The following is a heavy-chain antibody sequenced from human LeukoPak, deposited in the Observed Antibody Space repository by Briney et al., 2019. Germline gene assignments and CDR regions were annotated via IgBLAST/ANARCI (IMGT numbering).Heavy chain of an antibody. CDR3: AKEAGIASAIVYFDP. CDR2: INHSGST. J-gene: IGHJ5*02. D-gene: IGHD6-13*01. V-gene: IGHV4-34*01. CDR1: GGSFSGYY. Sequence: PSETLSLTCAVYGGSFSGYYWNWIRQPPGKGLEWIGEINHSGSTNYNPSLKSRVTISLDTSKNQFSLRLSSVTAADTAVYYCAKEAGIASAIVYFDPWGQGTLVTVSS.